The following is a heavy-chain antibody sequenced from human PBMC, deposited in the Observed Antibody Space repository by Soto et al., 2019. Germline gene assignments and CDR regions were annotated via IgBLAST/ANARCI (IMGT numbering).Heavy chain of an antibody. CDR1: GLTFSDCY. CDR3: ARVRFGEWGYAMDV. J-gene: IGHJ6*02. CDR2: ISSSGSSI. Sequence: QVQLVESGGGLVKPGGSLRLSCAASGLTFSDCYMNWIRQAPGKGLEWVSYISSSGSSINYAGSVKGRFTISRDNAKKSLYLQMTSLRAEDTAMYYCARVRFGEWGYAMDVWGQGTTVTVSS. D-gene: IGHD3-10*01. V-gene: IGHV3-11*01.